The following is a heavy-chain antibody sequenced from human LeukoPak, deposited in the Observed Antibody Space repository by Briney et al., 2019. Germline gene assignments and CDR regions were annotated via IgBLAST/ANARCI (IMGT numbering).Heavy chain of an antibody. CDR1: GITFSNSA. Sequence: RAGGSLRLSCAASGITFSNSAMSWVRQAPGKGLEWVSSISVSGGRSYYADSVKGRFTVSRDNSKNTLSLQMDSLRAEDTAVYFCAKISASGTDYWGQGTLVTVSS. V-gene: IGHV3-23*01. CDR2: ISVSGGRS. CDR3: AKISASGTDY. D-gene: IGHD3-10*01. J-gene: IGHJ4*02.